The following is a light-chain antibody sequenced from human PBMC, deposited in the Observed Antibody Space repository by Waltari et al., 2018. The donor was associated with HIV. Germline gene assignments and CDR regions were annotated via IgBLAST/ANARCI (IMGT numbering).Light chain of an antibody. J-gene: IGLJ2*01. CDR2: DVS. Sequence: QSALTQPRSVSGSPGQSVTISCTGTSSDVGAYKSVSWYKQHPGKAPKFMIYDVSKRPSGVPDRFSGSKSGNTASLTISGLQADDEAIYYCCSYAGTYEVVFGGGTKLTVL. CDR3: CSYAGTYEVV. CDR1: SSDVGAYKS. V-gene: IGLV2-11*01.